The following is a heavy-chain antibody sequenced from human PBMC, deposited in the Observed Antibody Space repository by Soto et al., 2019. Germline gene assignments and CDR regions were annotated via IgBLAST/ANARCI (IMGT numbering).Heavy chain of an antibody. J-gene: IGHJ5*02. CDR1: GYTFTSYY. V-gene: IGHV1-46*01. Sequence: ASVKVSCKASGYTFTSYYMHWVRQAPVQGLEWMGIINPSGGSTSYAQKFQGRVTMTRDTSTSTVYMELSSLRSEDTAVYYCAREDLDYYDSRNWFDPWGQGTLVTVSS. D-gene: IGHD3-22*01. CDR2: INPSGGST. CDR3: AREDLDYYDSRNWFDP.